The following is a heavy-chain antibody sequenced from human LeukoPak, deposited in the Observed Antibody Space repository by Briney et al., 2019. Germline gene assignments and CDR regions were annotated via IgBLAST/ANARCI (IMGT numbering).Heavy chain of an antibody. CDR3: ARVGEGIAAVWYFDY. V-gene: IGHV1-69*13. CDR2: IIPIFGTA. D-gene: IGHD6-13*01. Sequence: SVKVSYKASGGTFSSYAISWVRQAPGQGLEWMGGIIPIFGTANYAQKFQGRVTITADESTSTAYMELSSLRSGDTAVYYCARVGEGIAAVWYFDYWGQGTLVTVSS. J-gene: IGHJ4*02. CDR1: GGTFSSYA.